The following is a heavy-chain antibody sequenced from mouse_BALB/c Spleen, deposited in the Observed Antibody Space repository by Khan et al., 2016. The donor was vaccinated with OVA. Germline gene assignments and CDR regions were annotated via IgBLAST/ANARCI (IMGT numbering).Heavy chain of an antibody. CDR2: ISSDGDYT. V-gene: IGHV5-9-3*01. CDR3: ARSAYGNFAY. D-gene: IGHD2-1*01. CDR1: GFTFSTYA. J-gene: IGHJ3*01. Sequence: EVELVESGAGLVKPGGSLKLSCAASGFTFSTYAMSWVRQTPEKRLEWVATISSDGDYTYYPDNVTGRFTISRDNAKNTLYLQMSSLRSEDTAMYYCARSAYGNFAYWGQGTLVTVSA.